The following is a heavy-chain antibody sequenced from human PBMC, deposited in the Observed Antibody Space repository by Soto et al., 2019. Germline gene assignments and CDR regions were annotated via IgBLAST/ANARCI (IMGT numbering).Heavy chain of an antibody. D-gene: IGHD3-3*01. J-gene: IGHJ5*02. Sequence: EASVKVSCTASGYTFTSYGISWVRQAPGQGLEWMGWISAYNGNTNYAQKLQGRVTMTTDTSTSTAYMELRSLRSDDTAVYYCARDLGVRTYYDFWSGFYWVDPWGKGTLVIGSA. CDR1: GYTFTSYG. CDR2: ISAYNGNT. V-gene: IGHV1-18*01. CDR3: ARDLGVRTYYDFWSGFYWVDP.